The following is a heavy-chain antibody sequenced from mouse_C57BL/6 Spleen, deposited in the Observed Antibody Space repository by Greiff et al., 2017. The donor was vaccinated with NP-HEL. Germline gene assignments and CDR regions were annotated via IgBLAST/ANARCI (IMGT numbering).Heavy chain of an antibody. Sequence: QVQLKQSGAELARPGASVKLSCKASGYTFTSYGISWVKQRTGQGLEWIGEIYPRSGNTYYNEKFKGKATLTADKSSSTAYMELRSLTSEDSAVYFCARGGDGYYYYAMDYWGQGTSVTVSS. CDR3: ARGGDGYYYYAMDY. V-gene: IGHV1-81*01. D-gene: IGHD2-3*01. J-gene: IGHJ4*01. CDR2: IYPRSGNT. CDR1: GYTFTSYG.